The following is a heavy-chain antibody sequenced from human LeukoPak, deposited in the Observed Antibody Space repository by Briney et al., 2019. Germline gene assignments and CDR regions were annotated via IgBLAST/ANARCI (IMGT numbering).Heavy chain of an antibody. J-gene: IGHJ4*02. CDR1: GFTFSSYG. V-gene: IGHV3-30*03. CDR3: ARTREQWQVLDY. D-gene: IGHD6-19*01. Sequence: GGSLRLSCAASGFTFSSYGMHWVRQAPGKGLEWVAVISHEGSFKNHADSVKGRFTISRDNSKNMVYLQMNSLRAEDTAVYYCARTREQWQVLDYWGQGALVTVSS. CDR2: ISHEGSFK.